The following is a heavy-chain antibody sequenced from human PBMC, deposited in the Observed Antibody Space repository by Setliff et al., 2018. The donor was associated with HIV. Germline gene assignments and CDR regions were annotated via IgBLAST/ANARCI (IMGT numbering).Heavy chain of an antibody. CDR2: IWYDGSNK. V-gene: IGHV3-33*01. J-gene: IGHJ3*02. CDR1: GFTFSSYG. D-gene: IGHD3-22*01. CDR3: ARGLDSSGYLDAFDI. Sequence: PGGSLRLSCAASGFTFSSYGMHWVRQAPGKGLEWVAVIWYDGSNKYYADSVKGRFTTSRDNSKNTLYLQMNSLRAEDTAVYYCARGLDSSGYLDAFDIWGQGTMVTVSS.